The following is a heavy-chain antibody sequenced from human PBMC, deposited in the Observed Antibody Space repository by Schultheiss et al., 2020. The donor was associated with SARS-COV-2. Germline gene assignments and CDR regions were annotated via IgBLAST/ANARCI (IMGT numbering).Heavy chain of an antibody. CDR1: GFTFSSYW. CDR3: ARGHQEVRSSWSFYYYYGMDV. J-gene: IGHJ6*02. D-gene: IGHD6-13*01. CDR2: INSDGSST. V-gene: IGHV3-74*01. Sequence: GESLKISCAASGFTFSSYWMHWVRQAPGKGLVWVSRINSDGSSTSYADSVKGRFTISRDNAKNTLYLQMNSLRAEDTAVYYCARGHQEVRSSWSFYYYYGMDVWGQGTTVTVSS.